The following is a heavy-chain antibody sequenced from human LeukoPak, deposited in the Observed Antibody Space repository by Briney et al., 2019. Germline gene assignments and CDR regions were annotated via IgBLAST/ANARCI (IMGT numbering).Heavy chain of an antibody. Sequence: SETLSLTCTVSGGSISSSSYYWGWIRQPPGKGLEWIGSIYYSGSTYYNPSLKSRVTISVDTSKNQFSLKLSSVTAADTAVYYCAAPGEDYYGSGSYYRFDPWGQGTLVTVSS. CDR2: IYYSGST. CDR1: GGSISSSSYY. D-gene: IGHD3-10*01. J-gene: IGHJ5*02. V-gene: IGHV4-39*01. CDR3: AAPGEDYYGSGSYYRFDP.